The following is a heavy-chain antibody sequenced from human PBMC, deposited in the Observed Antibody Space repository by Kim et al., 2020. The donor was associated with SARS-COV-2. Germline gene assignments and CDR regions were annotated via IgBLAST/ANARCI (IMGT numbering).Heavy chain of an antibody. J-gene: IGHJ4*02. V-gene: IGHV3-30*18. CDR2: ISYDGTNY. CDR1: KFNLTTYG. CDR3: AKDIGSWYLDNFYDY. D-gene: IGHD6-13*01. Sequence: GGSLRLSCTASKFNLTTYGMHWVRQAPGKGLEWVAVISYDGTNYHYADSVKGRFTISRDNSKNTLFLQMNSLSAEDTAVYYCAKDIGSWYLDNFYDYWGRGTLVTVSS.